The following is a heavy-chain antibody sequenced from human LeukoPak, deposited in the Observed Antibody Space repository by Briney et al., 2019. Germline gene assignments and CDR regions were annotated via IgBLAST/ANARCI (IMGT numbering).Heavy chain of an antibody. V-gene: IGHV3-30*03. CDR1: GFTFSSYG. J-gene: IGHJ6*03. Sequence: GGSLRLSCAASGFTFSSYGMHWVRQAPGKGLEWGGVILYDGSNKYYADSVKGRFTISRDNSKNTLYLQMNRLRAEDTAVYYCAREKEGYNFGLDYYYYYMDVWGKGTTVTVSS. D-gene: IGHD5-18*01. CDR3: AREKEGYNFGLDYYYYYMDV. CDR2: ILYDGSNK.